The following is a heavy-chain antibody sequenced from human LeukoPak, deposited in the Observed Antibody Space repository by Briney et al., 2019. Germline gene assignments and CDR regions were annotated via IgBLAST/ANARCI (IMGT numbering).Heavy chain of an antibody. V-gene: IGHV3-7*01. J-gene: IGHJ4*02. Sequence: GGSLRLSCAASGFTFSNYWMSWVRQAPGKGLEWVANIKQDGSETYYVDSVKGRFTIFRDNTKNSLYLQMNSLRAEDTAVHYCASRGGSAQPPPADYWGQGTLVTVSS. CDR3: ASRGGSAQPPPADY. CDR1: GFTFSNYW. CDR2: IKQDGSET. D-gene: IGHD1-26*01.